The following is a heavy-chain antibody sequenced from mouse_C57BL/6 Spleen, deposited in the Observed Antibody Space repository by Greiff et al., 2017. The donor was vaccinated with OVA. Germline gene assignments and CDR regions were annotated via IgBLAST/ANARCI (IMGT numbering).Heavy chain of an antibody. Sequence: EVKVVESGEGLVKPGGSLKLSCAASGFTFSSYAMSWVRQTPEKRLEWVAYISSGGDYIYYADTVKGRFTISRDNARNTLYLQMSSLKCEDTAMYYSTRDRGEYDGAWFAYWGQGTLVTVSA. CDR1: GFTFSSYA. D-gene: IGHD2-14*01. J-gene: IGHJ3*01. CDR2: ISSGGDYI. V-gene: IGHV5-9-1*02. CDR3: TRDRGEYDGAWFAY.